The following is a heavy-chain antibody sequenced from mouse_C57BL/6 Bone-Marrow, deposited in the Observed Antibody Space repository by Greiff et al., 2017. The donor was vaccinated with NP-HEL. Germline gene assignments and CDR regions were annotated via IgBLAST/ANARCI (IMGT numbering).Heavy chain of an antibody. Sequence: QVQLQQPGAELVKPGASVKMSCKASGYTFTSYWITWVKQRPGQGLEWIGDIYPGSGSTNYNEKFKSKATLTVDTSSRTAYMQISSLTSEDSAVYYGARGGRIYDGYYDWYFDVCGTGTTVTVSS. D-gene: IGHD2-3*01. CDR2: IYPGSGST. V-gene: IGHV1-55*01. CDR1: GYTFTSYW. CDR3: ARGGRIYDGYYDWYFDV. J-gene: IGHJ1*03.